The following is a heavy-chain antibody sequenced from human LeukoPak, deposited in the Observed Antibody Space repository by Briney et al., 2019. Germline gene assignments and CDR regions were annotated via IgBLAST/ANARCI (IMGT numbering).Heavy chain of an antibody. J-gene: IGHJ4*02. V-gene: IGHV3-15*01. CDR1: GFTFTSAW. CDR2: IKGKTAAGAP. Sequence: GGSLRLSCAASGFTFTSAWMSWVRQAPGKGLEWVGRIKGKTAAGAPDYVASVKGRFTISRDDSKNTLFLQMNSLKTEDTAVYYCITGDYDFWSGFYSPNHYFDYWGQETLVTVSS. D-gene: IGHD3-3*01. CDR3: ITGDYDFWSGFYSPNHYFDY.